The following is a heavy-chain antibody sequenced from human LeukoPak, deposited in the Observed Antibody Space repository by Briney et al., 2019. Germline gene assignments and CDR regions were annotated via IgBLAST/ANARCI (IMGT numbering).Heavy chain of an antibody. D-gene: IGHD3-22*01. CDR1: GYTFTSYD. CDR3: AREYYDSSGYYRLLDYGLDV. V-gene: IGHV1-8*01. CDR2: MNPNSGNT. J-gene: IGHJ6*02. Sequence: ASVKVSCKASGYTFTSYDINWVRQATGHGLEWMGWMNPNSGNTGYAQKFQGRVTMARNTSTSTAYMELSSLRSEDTAVYYCAREYYDSSGYYRLLDYGLDVWGQGTTVTVSS.